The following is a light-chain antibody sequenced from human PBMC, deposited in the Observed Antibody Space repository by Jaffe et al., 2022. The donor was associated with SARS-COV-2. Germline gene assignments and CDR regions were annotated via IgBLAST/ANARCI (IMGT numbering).Light chain of an antibody. CDR2: RAS. V-gene: IGKV3-20*01. CDR1: QSVTANY. J-gene: IGKJ1*01. Sequence: EIVLTQSPGALCLSPGEGATLSCRASQSVTANYFAWYQQKPGQAPRLLLFRASNRATGIPDRFSGSGSGTDFTLTISSLDPEDSAVYYCQQYGSSPPTFGQGTKVEIK. CDR3: QQYGSSPPT.